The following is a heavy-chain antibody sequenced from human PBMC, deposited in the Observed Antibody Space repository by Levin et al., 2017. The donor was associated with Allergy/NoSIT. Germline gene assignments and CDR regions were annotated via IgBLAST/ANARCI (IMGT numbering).Heavy chain of an antibody. CDR3: ARGGSWTYYLYFDY. D-gene: IGHD3-10*01. J-gene: IGHJ4*02. CDR1: GYSFSDYY. V-gene: IGHV1-2*02. CDR2: INPKNGDT. Sequence: GASVKVSCKASGYSFSDYYMHWVRQAPGQGLEWMAWINPKNGDTKYEQKFQGRVTLTRDTSIDTVYMELTSLRSDDTALYYCARGGSWTYYLYFDYWGQGTLVTVSS.